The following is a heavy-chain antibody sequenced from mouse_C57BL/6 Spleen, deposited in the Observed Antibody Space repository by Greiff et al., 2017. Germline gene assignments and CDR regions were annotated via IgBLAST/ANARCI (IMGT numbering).Heavy chain of an antibody. V-gene: IGHV1-15*01. Sequence: QVQLQHSGAELVRPGASVTLSCKASGYTFTDYEMHWVKQTPVHGLEWIGAIDPETGGTAYNQKFKGKAILTADKSSSTAYMELRSLTSEDSAVYYCTADYYSNYWYFDVWGTGTTVTVSS. J-gene: IGHJ1*03. D-gene: IGHD2-5*01. CDR2: IDPETGGT. CDR3: TADYYSNYWYFDV. CDR1: GYTFTDYE.